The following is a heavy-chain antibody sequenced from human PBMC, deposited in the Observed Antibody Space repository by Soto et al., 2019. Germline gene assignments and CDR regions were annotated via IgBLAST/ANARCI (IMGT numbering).Heavy chain of an antibody. D-gene: IGHD6-13*01. CDR1: GGTFSSYA. J-gene: IGHJ5*02. CDR2: IIPIFGTA. V-gene: IGHV1-69*13. Sequence: SVKVSCKASGGTFSSYAISWVRQAPGQGLEWMGGIIPIFGTANYAQKFQGRVTITADESTSTAYMELSSLRSEDTAVYYCASDPGIAAADNWFDPWGKGTLVTVSS. CDR3: ASDPGIAAADNWFDP.